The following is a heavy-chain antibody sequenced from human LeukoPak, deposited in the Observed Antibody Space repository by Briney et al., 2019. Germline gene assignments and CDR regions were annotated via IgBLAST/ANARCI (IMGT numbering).Heavy chain of an antibody. J-gene: IGHJ4*02. CDR3: LRRDPRDY. CDR2: IDSSGGYM. Sequence: GGSLRLSCEASGFTFNTYSMNWARQAPGKGLEWVSSIDSSGGYMFYADSVKGRFIISRDNAKDSLYLQMNSLRVEDTAVYYCLRRDPRDYWGQGTLVTVSS. CDR1: GFTFNTYS. V-gene: IGHV3-21*06.